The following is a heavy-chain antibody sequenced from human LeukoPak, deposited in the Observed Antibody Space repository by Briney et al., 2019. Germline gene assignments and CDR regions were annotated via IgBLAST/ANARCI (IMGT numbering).Heavy chain of an antibody. CDR1: GGSFSGYY. CDR3: ARSSGQRDY. Sequence: SETLSLTCAVYGGSFSGYYWSWIRQPPGKGLEWIGEINHSGSTNYNPSLKSRVTISVDTSKNQFSLKLSSVTAADTAVYYCARSSGQRDYWGQGTLVTVSS. J-gene: IGHJ4*02. CDR2: INHSGST. D-gene: IGHD3-22*01. V-gene: IGHV4-34*01.